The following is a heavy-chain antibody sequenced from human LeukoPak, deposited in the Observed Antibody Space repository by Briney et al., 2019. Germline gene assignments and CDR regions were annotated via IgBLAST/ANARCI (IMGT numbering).Heavy chain of an antibody. J-gene: IGHJ2*01. CDR1: GFTFSSYD. Sequence: GGSLRLSCAASGFTFSSYDMHWVRQATGKGLEWVSAIGTAGDPYYPGSVKGRFTISRENAKNSSYLQMNSLRAGDTAVYYCARSPATGRYFDLWGRGTLVTVSS. V-gene: IGHV3-13*05. CDR3: ARSPATGRYFDL. CDR2: IGTAGDP. D-gene: IGHD6-25*01.